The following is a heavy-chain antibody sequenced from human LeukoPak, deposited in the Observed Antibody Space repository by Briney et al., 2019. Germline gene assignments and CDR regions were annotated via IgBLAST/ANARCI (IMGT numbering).Heavy chain of an antibody. V-gene: IGHV3-23*01. J-gene: IGHJ4*02. CDR2: IFGSGDTT. CDR3: AKRNTMVRGGPCFDN. D-gene: IGHD3-10*01. CDR1: GFTFSNYA. Sequence: SGGSLKLPCAASGFTFSNYAMNWVRQAPGKGLEWVSIIFGSGDTTYYADSVKGRFTVSRDNSKNTLYLQMNSLRPEDTAIYYCAKRNTMVRGGPCFDNWGQGLLVTVSS.